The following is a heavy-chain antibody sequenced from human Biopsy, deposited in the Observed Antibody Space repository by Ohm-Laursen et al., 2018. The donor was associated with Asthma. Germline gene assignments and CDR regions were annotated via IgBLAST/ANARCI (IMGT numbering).Heavy chain of an antibody. J-gene: IGHJ4*02. D-gene: IGHD2-2*01. CDR1: GFTFRGPL. CDR2: IKPDGSQT. V-gene: IGHV3-7*01. CDR3: ATLSWYASQY. Sequence: GSPGLSWAASGFTFRGPLMILGRPAPGKGVPLLAFIKPDGSQTYYADSVEGRFSISRDNSKNSLYLQMSSLRGEDTAIYYCATLSWYASQYWGQGALVTVSS.